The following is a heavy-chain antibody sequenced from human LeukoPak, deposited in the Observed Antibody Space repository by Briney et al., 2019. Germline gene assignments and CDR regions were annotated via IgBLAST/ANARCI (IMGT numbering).Heavy chain of an antibody. CDR3: AKEMIVVVTDDY. J-gene: IGHJ4*02. D-gene: IGHD3-22*01. V-gene: IGHV3-23*01. Sequence: RGGSLRLSCAASGFTFTSYSMNWVRQAPGKGLEWVSTISGGGGSTHYADSVKGRFTISRDNSKNTLYLQMNSLRAEDTAVYYCAKEMIVVVTDDYWGQGTLVTVSS. CDR2: ISGGGGST. CDR1: GFTFTSYS.